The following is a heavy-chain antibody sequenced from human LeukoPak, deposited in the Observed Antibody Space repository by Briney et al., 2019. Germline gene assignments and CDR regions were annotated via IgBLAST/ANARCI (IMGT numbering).Heavy chain of an antibody. D-gene: IGHD3-10*01. J-gene: IGHJ3*02. Sequence: GGSLRLSCAASGFTFSSYAMSWVRQAPGKGLEWVSSISSSSSYIYYADSVKGRFTISRDNAKNSLYLQMNSLRAEDTAVYYCARMVREKLAFDIWGQGTMVTVSS. V-gene: IGHV3-21*01. CDR3: ARMVREKLAFDI. CDR1: GFTFSSYA. CDR2: ISSSSSYI.